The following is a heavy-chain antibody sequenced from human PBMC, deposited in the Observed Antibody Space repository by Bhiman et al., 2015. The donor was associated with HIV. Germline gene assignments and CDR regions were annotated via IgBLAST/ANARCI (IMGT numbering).Heavy chain of an antibody. Sequence: EVQLVESGGGLVQPGGSLRLSCAASGFTFSSYSMNWVRQAPGKGLEWVSYISSSSSTIYYADSVKGRFTISRDNAKNSLYLQMNSLRAEDTAVYYCARDVSYGYSYAFDPWGQGTLVTVSS. D-gene: IGHD5-18*01. CDR1: GFTFSSYS. J-gene: IGHJ5*02. CDR2: ISSSSSTI. V-gene: IGHV3-48*01. CDR3: ARDVSYGYSYAFDP.